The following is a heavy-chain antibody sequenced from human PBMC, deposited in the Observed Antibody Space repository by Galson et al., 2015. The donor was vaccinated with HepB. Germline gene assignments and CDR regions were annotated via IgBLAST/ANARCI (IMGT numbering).Heavy chain of an antibody. Sequence: SVKVSCKASGYTFTIYYIHWVRQAPGQGLEWMGIINPSGATTTYAQKFQGRVTMTRDTSTSTIYMELRSLRSEDTAIYYCARGEHAFDIWGQGTMVTVSS. J-gene: IGHJ3*02. CDR1: GYTFTIYY. V-gene: IGHV1-46*01. D-gene: IGHD1/OR15-1a*01. CDR2: INPSGATT. CDR3: ARGEHAFDI.